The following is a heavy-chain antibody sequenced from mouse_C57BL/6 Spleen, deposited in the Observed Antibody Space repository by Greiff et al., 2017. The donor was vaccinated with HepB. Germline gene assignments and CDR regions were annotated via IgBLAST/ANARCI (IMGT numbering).Heavy chain of an antibody. V-gene: IGHV1-55*01. D-gene: IGHD2-4*01. Sequence: QVQLQQPGAELVKPGASVKMSCKASGYTFTSYWITWVKQRPGQGLEWIGDIYPGSGSTNYNEKFKSKATLTVDTSSSTAYMQLSSLTSEDSAVYDCARRGVYYDSYYAMDDWGQGTSVTVSS. CDR3: ARRGVYYDSYYAMDD. CDR1: GYTFTSYW. CDR2: IYPGSGST. J-gene: IGHJ4*01.